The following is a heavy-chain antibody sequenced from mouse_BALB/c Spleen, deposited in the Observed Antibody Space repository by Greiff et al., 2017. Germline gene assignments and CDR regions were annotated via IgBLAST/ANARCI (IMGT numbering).Heavy chain of an antibody. J-gene: IGHJ2*01. D-gene: IGHD2-14*01. CDR3: ARHGVPLDY. CDR2: ISSGGSYT. V-gene: IGHV5-6*01. CDR1: GFTFSSYG. Sequence: EVNVVESGGDLVKPGGSLKLSCAASGFTFSSYGMSWVRQTPDKRLEWVATISSGGSYTYYPDSVKGRFTISRDNAKNTLYLQMSSLKSEDTAMYYCARHGVPLDYWGQGTTLPVSS.